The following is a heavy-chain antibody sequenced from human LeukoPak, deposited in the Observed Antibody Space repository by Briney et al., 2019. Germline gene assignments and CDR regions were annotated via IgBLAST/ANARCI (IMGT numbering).Heavy chain of an antibody. CDR3: ARSVVTATPHYFQH. V-gene: IGHV3-30*04. D-gene: IGHD2-21*02. J-gene: IGHJ1*01. Sequence: GGSLGLSCAASGFTFNSYAMHWVRQAPGKGLEWVAVISYDGSNKNYADSVKGRFTISRDNSKNTLYLQMNSLSAEDTAVYYCARSVVTATPHYFQHWGQGTLVTVSS. CDR2: ISYDGSNK. CDR1: GFTFNSYA.